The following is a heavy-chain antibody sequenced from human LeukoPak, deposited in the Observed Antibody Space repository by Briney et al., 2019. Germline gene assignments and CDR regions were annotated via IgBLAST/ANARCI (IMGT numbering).Heavy chain of an antibody. D-gene: IGHD6-13*01. CDR3: ARVRAAAGDAFDI. CDR1: GFTFSGYE. J-gene: IGHJ3*02. V-gene: IGHV3-48*03. CDR2: ISSSGSTI. Sequence: GGSLRLSCAASGFTFSGYEMNWVRQAPGKGLEWVSYISSSGSTIYYADSVKGRFTISRDNAKNSLYLQMNSLRAEDTAVYYCARVRAAAGDAFDIWGQGTMVTVSS.